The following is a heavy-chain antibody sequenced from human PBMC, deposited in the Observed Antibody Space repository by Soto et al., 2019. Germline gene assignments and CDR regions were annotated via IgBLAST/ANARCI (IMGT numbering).Heavy chain of an antibody. Sequence: QVQLQESGPGLVKPSQTLSLTCTVSGGSIRSGGYSWSWIRQHPGKGLEWIGYIYYSGSTYYNPSLQSRVTISVDTSKNQFSLKLSSVTVADTAVYYCARVRGGMDVWGQGTTVTVSS. CDR3: ARVRGGMDV. CDR2: IYYSGST. V-gene: IGHV4-31*03. CDR1: GGSIRSGGYS. J-gene: IGHJ6*02.